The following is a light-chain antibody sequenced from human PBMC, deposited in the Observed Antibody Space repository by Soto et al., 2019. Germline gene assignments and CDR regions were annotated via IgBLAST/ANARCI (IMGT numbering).Light chain of an antibody. CDR1: SSDVGYYNY. Sequence: QAVLTQPASVSGSPGQSITISCTGTSSDVGYYNYVSWYQQYPGKAPKLLIYEVSNRPSGVSDRFSGSKSGNTASLTISGLQAEDEADYYCCSYTSSNTRVFGGGTKVTVL. J-gene: IGLJ2*01. CDR2: EVS. CDR3: CSYTSSNTRV. V-gene: IGLV2-14*01.